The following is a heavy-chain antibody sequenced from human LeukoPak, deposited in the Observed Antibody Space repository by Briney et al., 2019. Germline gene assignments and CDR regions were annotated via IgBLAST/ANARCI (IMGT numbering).Heavy chain of an antibody. CDR3: ARSGVGYSSGWYVRYYYGMDV. CDR2: INHSGGT. CDR1: GGSFSGYY. D-gene: IGHD6-19*01. J-gene: IGHJ6*04. Sequence: PSETLSLTCAVYGGSFSGYYWSWIRQPPGKGLEWIGEINHSGGTNYNPSLKSRVTISVDTSKNQFSLKLSSVTAADTAVYYCARSGVGYSSGWYVRYYYGMDVWGKGTTVTVSS. V-gene: IGHV4-34*01.